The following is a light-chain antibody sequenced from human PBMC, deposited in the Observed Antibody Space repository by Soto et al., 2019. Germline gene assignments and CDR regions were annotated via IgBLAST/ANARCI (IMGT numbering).Light chain of an antibody. Sequence: DIQMTQSPSALSASVGDRVTITCRASQSISSWLAWYQQKPGKAPKLLISKASSLESGVPSRFSGSGSGTEVTLTISSLQPDDFATDYCQHYNSYPWTFGQGTKVEIK. CDR3: QHYNSYPWT. CDR2: KAS. J-gene: IGKJ1*01. CDR1: QSISSW. V-gene: IGKV1-5*03.